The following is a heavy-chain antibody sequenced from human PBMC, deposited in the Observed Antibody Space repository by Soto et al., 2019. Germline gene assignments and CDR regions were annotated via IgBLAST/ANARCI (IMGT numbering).Heavy chain of an antibody. CDR3: ARPYSGYDHDAFDI. CDR2: IIPILGIA. V-gene: IGHV1-69*02. CDR1: GGTFSSYT. J-gene: IGHJ3*02. D-gene: IGHD5-12*01. Sequence: SVKVSCKASGGTFSSYTISWVRQAPGQGLEWMGRIIPILGIANYAQKFQGRVTITADKSTSTAYMELSSLRSEDTAVYYCARPYSGYDHDAFDIWGQGTMVTVSS.